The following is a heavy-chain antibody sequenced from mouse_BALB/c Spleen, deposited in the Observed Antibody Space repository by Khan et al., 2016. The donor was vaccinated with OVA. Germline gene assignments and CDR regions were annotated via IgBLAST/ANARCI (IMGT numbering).Heavy chain of an antibody. Sequence: VQLQESGPGLVAPSQSLSITCSISGFSLTSYGVNWVRQPPGKGLEWLGVIWGDGSTNYHSTLKSRLIITKDNSKRQVFLTLNSLQTDDTATYYCAKFTPDYYSMDYWGQGTSVTVSS. D-gene: IGHD1-1*01. CDR2: IWGDGST. J-gene: IGHJ4*01. V-gene: IGHV2-3*01. CDR3: AKFTPDYYSMDY. CDR1: GFSLTSYG.